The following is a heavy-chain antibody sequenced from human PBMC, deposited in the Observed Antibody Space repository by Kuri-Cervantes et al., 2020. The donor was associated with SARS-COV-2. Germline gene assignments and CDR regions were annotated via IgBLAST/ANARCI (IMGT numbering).Heavy chain of an antibody. V-gene: IGHV1-18*01. CDR1: GGTFSSYA. J-gene: IGHJ6*03. D-gene: IGHD6-13*01. CDR3: ARDIAAADNYYYYYYMDV. CDR2: ISAYNGNT. Sequence: ASVKVSCKASGGTFSSYAISWVRQAPGQGLEWMGWISAYNGNTNYAQKLQGRVTMTTDTSTSTAYMELRSLRSDDTAVYYCARDIAAADNYYYYYYMDVWGKGTTVTV.